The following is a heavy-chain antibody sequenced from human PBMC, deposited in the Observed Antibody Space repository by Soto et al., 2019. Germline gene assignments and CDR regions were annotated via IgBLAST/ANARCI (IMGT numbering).Heavy chain of an antibody. D-gene: IGHD3-9*01. CDR1: GFTFSSYG. CDR2: IWYDGSNK. J-gene: IGHJ4*02. Sequence: QVRLVESGGGVVQPGRSLRLSCAASGFTFSSYGMHWVRQAPGKGLEWVAVIWYDGSNKYYADSVKGRFTISRDNSKNTLYLQMNSLRDEDTAVYYCARDRGLRYFDWLFDYWGQGTLVTVSS. CDR3: ARDRGLRYFDWLFDY. V-gene: IGHV3-33*01.